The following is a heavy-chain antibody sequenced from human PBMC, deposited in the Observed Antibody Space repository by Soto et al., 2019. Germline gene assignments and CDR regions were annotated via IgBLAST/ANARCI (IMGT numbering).Heavy chain of an antibody. J-gene: IGHJ6*02. V-gene: IGHV1-18*01. D-gene: IGHD6-19*01. Sequence: QVQLVQSGAEVKKPGASVKVSCKASGYTFTSYGISWVRQAPGQGLEWMGWISAYNGNTNYAQKLQGRVTMTTDTTTRTAYMELRSLRSDDTAVYYCAREGAVAVTSYYGMDVWGQGTTVTVSS. CDR2: ISAYNGNT. CDR1: GYTFTSYG. CDR3: AREGAVAVTSYYGMDV.